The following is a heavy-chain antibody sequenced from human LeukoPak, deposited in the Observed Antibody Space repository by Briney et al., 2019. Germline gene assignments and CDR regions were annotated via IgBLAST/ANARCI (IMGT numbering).Heavy chain of an antibody. D-gene: IGHD5-24*01. Sequence: PSETLSLTCTVSGGSISSYYWSWIRQPPEKGLEWIGYIYYSGSTNYNPSLKSRVTISVDTSKNQFSLKLSSVTAADTAVYYCARHQAPLEDHDAFDIWGQGTMVTVSS. V-gene: IGHV4-59*08. J-gene: IGHJ3*02. CDR2: IYYSGST. CDR3: ARHQAPLEDHDAFDI. CDR1: GGSISSYY.